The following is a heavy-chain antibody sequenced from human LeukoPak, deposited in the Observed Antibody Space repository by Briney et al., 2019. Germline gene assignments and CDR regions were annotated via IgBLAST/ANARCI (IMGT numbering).Heavy chain of an antibody. D-gene: IGHD5-12*01. Sequence: PGRSLRLSCAASGFTFDDYAMHWVRQAPGKGLEWVSGISWNSGSIGYADSVKGRFTISRDNAKNSLYLQMNRLRAEDTALYYCAKGQRGYSGYALDYWGQGTLVTVSS. CDR1: GFTFDDYA. CDR2: ISWNSGSI. J-gene: IGHJ4*02. CDR3: AKGQRGYSGYALDY. V-gene: IGHV3-9*01.